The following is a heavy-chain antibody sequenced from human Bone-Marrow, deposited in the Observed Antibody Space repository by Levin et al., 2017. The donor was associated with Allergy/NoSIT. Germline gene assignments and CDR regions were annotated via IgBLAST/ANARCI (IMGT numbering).Heavy chain of an antibody. D-gene: IGHD3-3*01. V-gene: IGHV3-48*03. J-gene: IGHJ4*02. Sequence: GGSLRLSCAASGFTFSSYEMNWVRQAPGKGLEWVSYISSSGSTIYYADSVKGRFTISRDNAKNSLYLQMNSLRAEDTAVYYCARGHTAIYFWSGYYTGNYFDYWGQGTLVTVSS. CDR3: ARGHTAIYFWSGYYTGNYFDY. CDR1: GFTFSSYE. CDR2: ISSSGSTI.